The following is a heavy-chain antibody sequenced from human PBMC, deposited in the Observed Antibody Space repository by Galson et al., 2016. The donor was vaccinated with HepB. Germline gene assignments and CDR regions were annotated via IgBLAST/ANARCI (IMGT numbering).Heavy chain of an antibody. V-gene: IGHV6-1*01. CDR1: GDSVSSNSGV. CDR2: TYYRSKWYN. D-gene: IGHD1-1*01. Sequence: CAISGDSVSSNSGVWNWIRQSPSRGLEWLGRTYYRSKWYNHYAESVKSRITFNPDTSKNQFSLHLSSVTPEDTAVYYCARDSPGNSFFDYWGQGILVTVSS. CDR3: ARDSPGNSFFDY. J-gene: IGHJ4*02.